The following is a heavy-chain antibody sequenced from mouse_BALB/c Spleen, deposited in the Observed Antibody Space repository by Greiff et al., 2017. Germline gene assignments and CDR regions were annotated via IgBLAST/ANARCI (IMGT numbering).Heavy chain of an antibody. Sequence: QVQLKESGAELAKPGASVKMSCKASGYTFTSYWMHWVKQRPGQGLEWIGYINPSTGYTEYNQKFKDKATLTADKSSSTAYMQLSSLTSEDSAVYYCANYYGSSYDWYFDVWGAGTTVTVSS. CDR3: ANYYGSSYDWYFDV. J-gene: IGHJ1*01. V-gene: IGHV1-7*01. CDR2: INPSTGYT. D-gene: IGHD1-1*01. CDR1: GYTFTSYW.